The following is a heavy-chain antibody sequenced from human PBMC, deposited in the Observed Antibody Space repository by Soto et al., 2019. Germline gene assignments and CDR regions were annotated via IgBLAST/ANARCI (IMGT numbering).Heavy chain of an antibody. CDR2: ISGSGGST. V-gene: IGHV3-23*01. J-gene: IGHJ4*02. CDR1: GFTFSSFA. Sequence: EVRLLESGGGLVHPGGSLRLSCAASGFTFSSFAMSWVRQAPGKGLEWVSGISGSGGSTYYADSVKGRFTISRDSSRNTLYLQLNSLRAEDTAVYYCAAMVIVGTYYFGYWGQGTMVTVSS. CDR3: AAMVIVGTYYFGY. D-gene: IGHD1-26*01.